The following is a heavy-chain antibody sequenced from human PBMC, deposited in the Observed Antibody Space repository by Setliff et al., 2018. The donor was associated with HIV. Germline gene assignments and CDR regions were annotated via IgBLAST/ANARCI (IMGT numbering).Heavy chain of an antibody. CDR3: ARHVSVGPTYYYDS. V-gene: IGHV4-59*08. J-gene: IGHJ4*02. CDR2: IYYTGST. D-gene: IGHD3-3*01. CDR1: GGSINPYY. Sequence: LSLTCTVSGGSINPYYWIWIRQPPGKRLEWIGFIYYTGSTHYNPSLKSRVSMSLDTSKNQFSLSLSSVTAADTAIYYCARHVSVGPTYYYDSWGQGTLVTVS.